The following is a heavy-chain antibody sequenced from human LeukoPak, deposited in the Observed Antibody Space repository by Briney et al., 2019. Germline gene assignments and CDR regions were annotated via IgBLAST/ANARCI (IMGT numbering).Heavy chain of an antibody. CDR3: ARAETYYYDSSGYSVAD. Sequence: PSETLSLTCTVSGGSISSYYWSWIRQPPGKGLEWIGYIYYSGSTNYNPSLKSRVTISVDTSENQFSLKLSSATAADTAVYYCARAETYYYDSSGYSVADWGQGTLVTVSS. V-gene: IGHV4-59*01. CDR2: IYYSGST. D-gene: IGHD3-22*01. CDR1: GGSISSYY. J-gene: IGHJ4*02.